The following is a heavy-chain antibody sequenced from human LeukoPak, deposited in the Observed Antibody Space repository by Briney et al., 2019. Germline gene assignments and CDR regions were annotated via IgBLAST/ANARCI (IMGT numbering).Heavy chain of an antibody. CDR3: ARAPSDF. CDR2: IYSDNT. CDR1: GFTVSSNS. V-gene: IGHV3-53*01. Sequence: GGPLRLSCTVSGFTVSSNSMSWVRQAPGKGLEWVSLIYSDNTHYSDSVKGRFTISRDNAKNSLYLQMNSLRAEDTAVYYCARAPSDFWGQGTLVTVSS. J-gene: IGHJ4*02.